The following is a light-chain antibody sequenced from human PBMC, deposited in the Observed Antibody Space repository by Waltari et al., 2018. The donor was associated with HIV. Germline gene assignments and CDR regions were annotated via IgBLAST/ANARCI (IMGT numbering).Light chain of an antibody. CDR2: AAS. CDR3: QQSSVTPRTPRT. Sequence: IQMTQSPSSLSASLGDRVTITCRASQSIGNYVNWYQQKPGKAPNLLIYAASRLQRGVPSRFSGSGSGTDFTLIISDLQPEDYATYYCQQSSVTPRTPRTFGQGTKVEV. V-gene: IGKV1-39*01. J-gene: IGKJ1*01. CDR1: QSIGNY.